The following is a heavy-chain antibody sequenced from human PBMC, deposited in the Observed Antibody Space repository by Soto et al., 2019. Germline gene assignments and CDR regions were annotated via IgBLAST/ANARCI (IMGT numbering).Heavy chain of an antibody. CDR1: GASISSSY. J-gene: IGHJ4*02. V-gene: IGHV4-59*01. D-gene: IGHD3-16*02. CDR2: IFHSGTT. CDR3: ARGGNRYSFNSSWFGGFDY. Sequence: SETLSLTCTVSGASISSSYWSWIRQSPGKGLEWIGYIFHSGTTNYNPSLKSRVTISVDTSKNQFSLNLSSRSSADTAVYFSARGGNRYSFNSSWFGGFDYWGQGTLVTVSS.